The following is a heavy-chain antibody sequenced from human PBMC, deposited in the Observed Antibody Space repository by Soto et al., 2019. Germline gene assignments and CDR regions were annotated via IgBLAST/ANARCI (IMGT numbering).Heavy chain of an antibody. CDR1: GYSFTSYW. Sequence: GESLKISYKGSGYSFTSYWIGWVRQMPGKGLESMGIIYPGDSDTRYSPSFQGQVTISVDKSIRTAYLQWSSLRASDTAIYYCGRQSGDYDSSGYGAFDIWGQGTMVTVSS. D-gene: IGHD3-22*01. V-gene: IGHV5-51*01. J-gene: IGHJ3*02. CDR2: IYPGDSDT. CDR3: GRQSGDYDSSGYGAFDI.